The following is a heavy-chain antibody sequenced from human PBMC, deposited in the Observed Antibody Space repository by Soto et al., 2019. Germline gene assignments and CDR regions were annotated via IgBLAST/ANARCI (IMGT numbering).Heavy chain of an antibody. CDR1: GYSFTSYW. CDR3: ARGPISITIFGVVISSPFDY. D-gene: IGHD3-3*01. V-gene: IGHV5-51*01. J-gene: IGHJ4*02. Sequence: PGESLKISCKGSGYSFTSYWIGWVRQMPGKGLEWMGIIYPGDSDTRYSPSFQGQVTISADKSISTAYLQWSSLKASDTAMYYCARGPISITIFGVVISSPFDYWGQGTLVTVSS. CDR2: IYPGDSDT.